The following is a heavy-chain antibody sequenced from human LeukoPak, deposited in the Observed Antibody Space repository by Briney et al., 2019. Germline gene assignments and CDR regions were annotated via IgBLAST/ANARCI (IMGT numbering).Heavy chain of an antibody. Sequence: TSETLSLTCTVSGGSISSYYWSWIRQPPGKGLEWIGYIYYSGSTNYNPSLKSRVTISVDTSKNQFSLKLSSVTAADTAVYYCARGYGSGSYLYYYYYYYMDVWGKGTTVTVSS. CDR1: GGSISSYY. V-gene: IGHV4-59*01. D-gene: IGHD3-10*01. J-gene: IGHJ6*03. CDR2: IYYSGST. CDR3: ARGYGSGSYLYYYYYYYMDV.